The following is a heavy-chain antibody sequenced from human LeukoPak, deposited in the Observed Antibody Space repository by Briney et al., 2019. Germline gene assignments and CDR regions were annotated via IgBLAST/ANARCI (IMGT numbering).Heavy chain of an antibody. CDR3: ARGTYWSPLDFDY. J-gene: IGHJ4*02. CDR1: GFTFSSHW. CDR2: LSSSSSSFI. V-gene: IGHV3-21*01. Sequence: GGSLRLSCAASGFTFSSHWMHWVRQAPGKGLEWVSSLSSSSSSFIYYADSVKGRFTISRDNAKNSVYLQMNSLRADDTAVYYCARGTYWSPLDFDYWGQGTLVTVSS. D-gene: IGHD1-1*01.